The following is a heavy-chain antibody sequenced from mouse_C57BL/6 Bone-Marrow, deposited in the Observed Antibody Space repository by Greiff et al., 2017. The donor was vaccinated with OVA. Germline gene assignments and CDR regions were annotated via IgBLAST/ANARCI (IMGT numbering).Heavy chain of an antibody. CDR3: ARSGLLRYAMDY. CDR1: GYTFTSYW. D-gene: IGHD1-1*01. CDR2: IHPNSGST. V-gene: IGHV1-64*01. J-gene: IGHJ4*01. Sequence: QVHVKQSGAELVKPGASVKLSCKASGYTFTSYWMHWVKQRPGQGLEWIGMIHPNSGSTNYNEKFKSKATLTVDKSSSTAYMQLSSLTSEDSAVYYCARSGLLRYAMDYWGQGTSVTVSS.